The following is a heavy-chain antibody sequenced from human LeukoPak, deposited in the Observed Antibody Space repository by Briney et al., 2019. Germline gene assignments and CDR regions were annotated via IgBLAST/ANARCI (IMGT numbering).Heavy chain of an antibody. V-gene: IGHV1-24*01. Sequence: ASVKVSCKVSGYTLTELSMHWVRQAPGKGLEWMGGFDPEDGETIYAQKFQGRVTMTEDTSTDTAYMELSSLRSEDTAVYYCARLYDSSGFLFFDIWGQGTMVTVSS. J-gene: IGHJ3*02. CDR2: FDPEDGET. CDR3: ARLYDSSGFLFFDI. CDR1: GYTLTELS. D-gene: IGHD3-22*01.